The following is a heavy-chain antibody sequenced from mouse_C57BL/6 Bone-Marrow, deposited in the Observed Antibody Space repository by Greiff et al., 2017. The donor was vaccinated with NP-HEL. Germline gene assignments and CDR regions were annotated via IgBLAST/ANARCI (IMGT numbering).Heavy chain of an antibody. D-gene: IGHD1-1*01. V-gene: IGHV14-3*01. CDR2: IDPANGNT. CDR1: GFNIKNTY. Sequence: EVQLQQSVAELVRPGASVKLSCTASGFNIKNTYMHWVKQRPEQGLEWIGRIDPANGNTKYAPKFQGKATLTADTSSNTAYLQLSSLTSEDTAIYYCARWAYYGSSKFVVDYWGQGTTLTVSS. CDR3: ARWAYYGSSKFVVDY. J-gene: IGHJ2*01.